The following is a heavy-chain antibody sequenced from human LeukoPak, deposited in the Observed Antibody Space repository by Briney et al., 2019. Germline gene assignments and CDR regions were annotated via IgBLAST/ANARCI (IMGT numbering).Heavy chain of an antibody. CDR3: ARDHDSGSYSPSASY. D-gene: IGHD1-26*01. CDR2: ISSSSSYI. CDR1: GFTFSSYS. J-gene: IGHJ4*02. Sequence: TGGPLRLSCAASGFTFSSYSMNWVRQAPGKGLEWVSSISSSSSYIYYADSVKGRFTISRDNAKNSLYLQMNRLRAEDTAVYYCARDHDSGSYSPSASYWGQGTLVTVSS. V-gene: IGHV3-21*01.